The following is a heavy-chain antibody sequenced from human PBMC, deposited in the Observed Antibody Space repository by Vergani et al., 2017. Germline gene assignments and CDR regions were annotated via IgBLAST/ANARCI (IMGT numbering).Heavy chain of an antibody. D-gene: IGHD6-13*01. Sequence: QVQLQESGPGLVKPSQTLSLTCTVSGGSISSGDYYWNWIRQHPGKGLEWIGYIYYSGSTYYNPSLKSRVTISVDTSKNLFSLKLSSVTAADTAVYYCARLRSRWYDAFDIWGQGTMVTVS. CDR1: GGSISSGDYY. CDR2: IYYSGST. J-gene: IGHJ3*02. CDR3: ARLRSRWYDAFDI. V-gene: IGHV4-31*03.